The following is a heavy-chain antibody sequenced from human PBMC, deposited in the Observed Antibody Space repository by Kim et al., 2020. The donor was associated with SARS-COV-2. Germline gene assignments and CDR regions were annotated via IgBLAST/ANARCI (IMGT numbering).Heavy chain of an antibody. J-gene: IGHJ3*02. CDR2: VFYTGST. CDR3: ARISVATLCHDAVHI. Sequence: SETLSLTCVVSGGSISSYYWSWIRQPPGKGLEWIGYVFYTGSTSYNPSLKSRVTISVDTSKNQFSLNLSSVTAADTAVYYCARISVATLCHDAVHIWGQGTVVTVSS. V-gene: IGHV4-59*01. CDR1: GGSISSYY. D-gene: IGHD5-12*01.